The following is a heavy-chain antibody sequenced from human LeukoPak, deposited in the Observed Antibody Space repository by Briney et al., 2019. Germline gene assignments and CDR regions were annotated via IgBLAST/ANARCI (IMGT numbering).Heavy chain of an antibody. CDR1: GDSVSSNSAA. CDR3: ARVRFPYPASAGLDY. CDR2: TYYRSKWYN. V-gene: IGHV6-1*01. Sequence: PSQTLSLTCAISGDSVSSNSAAWNWVRQSPSRGLEWLGRTYYRSKWYNDYAGSVKSRITINSDTSKSQFSLQLNSVTPEDTAVYYCARVRFPYPASAGLDYWGQGTLVTVSS. D-gene: IGHD6-13*01. J-gene: IGHJ4*02.